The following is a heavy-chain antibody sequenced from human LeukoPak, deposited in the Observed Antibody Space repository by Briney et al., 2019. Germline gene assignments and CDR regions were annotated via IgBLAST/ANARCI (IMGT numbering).Heavy chain of an antibody. Sequence: SETLSLTCAVYGGSFSGYYWSWIRQPPGKGLEWIGEINHSGSTNYNPSLKSRVTISVDTSKNQFSLKLSSVTAADTAVYYCARGGYSYGYYYYYYMDVWGKGTTVTVSS. J-gene: IGHJ6*03. CDR2: INHSGST. CDR3: ARGGYSYGYYYYYYMDV. CDR1: GGSFSGYY. V-gene: IGHV4-34*01. D-gene: IGHD5-18*01.